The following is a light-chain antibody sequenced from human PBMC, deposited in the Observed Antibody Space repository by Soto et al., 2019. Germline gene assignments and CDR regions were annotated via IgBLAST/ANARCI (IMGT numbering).Light chain of an antibody. CDR1: SSDVGGYDY. Sequence: QSALTQPASVSGSPGQSITISCTGTSSDVGGYDYVSWYQQHPGRAPKLMIYDVSYRPSGASNRFSGSKSGNTASLTISGLQAEDEADYYCRSYRSSRDVVLGGGTKVTVL. J-gene: IGLJ2*01. CDR3: RSYRSSRDVV. V-gene: IGLV2-14*01. CDR2: DVS.